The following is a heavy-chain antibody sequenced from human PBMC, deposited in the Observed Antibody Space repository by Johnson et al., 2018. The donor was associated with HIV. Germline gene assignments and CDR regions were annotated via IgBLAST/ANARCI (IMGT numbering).Heavy chain of an antibody. D-gene: IGHD1-26*01. CDR3: ARDGGSTRGDAFDI. V-gene: IGHV3-66*02. CDR2: IYSGGST. CDR1: GFTVSSNY. Sequence: VLLVESGGGVVQPGGSLRLSCAASGFTVSSNYMNWVRQAPGKGLEWVSVIYSGGSTYYADSVQGRFTISRDNSKNTLYLQMNSLRAEDTAVYYCARDGGSTRGDAFDIWGQGTMVTVSS. J-gene: IGHJ3*02.